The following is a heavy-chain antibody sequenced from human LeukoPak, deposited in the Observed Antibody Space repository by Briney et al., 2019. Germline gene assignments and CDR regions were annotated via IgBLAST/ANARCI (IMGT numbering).Heavy chain of an antibody. Sequence: ASVKVSCKASGYTFTSYGISWVRQAPGQGLEWMGWISAYNGNTNYAQKLQGRVTMTTDTSTSTAYMELRSLRSDDTAVYYCAGDGAYCGGDCSGSAFDIWGQGTMVTVSS. CDR2: ISAYNGNT. D-gene: IGHD2-21*02. CDR3: AGDGAYCGGDCSGSAFDI. V-gene: IGHV1-18*01. CDR1: GYTFTSYG. J-gene: IGHJ3*02.